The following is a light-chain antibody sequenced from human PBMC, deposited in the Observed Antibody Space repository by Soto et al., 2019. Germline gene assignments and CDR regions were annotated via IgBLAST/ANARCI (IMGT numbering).Light chain of an antibody. Sequence: EIVMTQSPATLSVSLGERATLSCRSSQSVSSNLAWYLQKPGQSPRLLIYGASTRATGIPARFSGSGSGTEFTLTISSLQSEDFAVYSCQQYNNWPPWTFGQGTKVDIK. V-gene: IGKV3-15*01. CDR3: QQYNNWPPWT. CDR1: QSVSSN. CDR2: GAS. J-gene: IGKJ1*01.